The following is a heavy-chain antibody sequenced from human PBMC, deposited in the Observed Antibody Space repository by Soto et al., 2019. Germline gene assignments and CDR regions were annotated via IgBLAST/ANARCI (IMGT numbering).Heavy chain of an antibody. CDR3: ARRAIAVHSPLDS. V-gene: IGHV4-34*01. Sequence: QVQLEQWGAGLLKPSETLSLTCAVYGGSFRGYCWGWIRQPPGKGLEWIGEIKHSGSTNYSPSLQSRVTISVDTSKNQFSLKLGSVIAADTAVYYCARRAIAVHSPLDSWGQGTLVTVSS. J-gene: IGHJ4*02. D-gene: IGHD2-2*02. CDR2: IKHSGST. CDR1: GGSFRGYC.